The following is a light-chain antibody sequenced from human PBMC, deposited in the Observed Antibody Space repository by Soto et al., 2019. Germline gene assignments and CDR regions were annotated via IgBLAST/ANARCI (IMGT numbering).Light chain of an antibody. CDR1: QSVGSN. CDR3: QQYNNWPWT. V-gene: IGKV3-15*01. CDR2: DAS. J-gene: IGKJ1*01. Sequence: IVMKQSXAPLTVTRAEXXXXXXXVSQSVGSNLAWYQHIXGQAPRLLIYDASXRANGIPARFSGSGSGTDFTLTISSLQSEDFAVYYCQQYNNWPWTFGQGTKVDIK.